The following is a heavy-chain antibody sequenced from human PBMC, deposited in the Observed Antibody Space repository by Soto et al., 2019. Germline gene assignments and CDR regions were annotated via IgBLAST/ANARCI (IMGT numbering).Heavy chain of an antibody. J-gene: IGHJ6*02. Sequence: SETLSLTCTVSGGSISSGGYYWSWIRQHPGKGLEWIGYIYYSGSTYYNPSLKSRVTISVDTSKNQFSLKLSSVTAADTAVYYCAGKLGYCSSTSCYGGDYYGMDVWGQGTTVTVS. CDR2: IYYSGST. V-gene: IGHV4-31*03. CDR3: AGKLGYCSSTSCYGGDYYGMDV. CDR1: GGSISSGGYY. D-gene: IGHD2-2*01.